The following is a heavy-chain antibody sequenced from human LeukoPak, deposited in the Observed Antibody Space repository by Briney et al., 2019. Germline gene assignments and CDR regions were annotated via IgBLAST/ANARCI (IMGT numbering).Heavy chain of an antibody. CDR3: VSPGGGGSWSFDY. CDR1: GFTFSSYG. D-gene: IGHD2-15*01. CDR2: ISGSGGST. J-gene: IGHJ4*02. Sequence: GGTLRLSCAASGFTFSSYGMSWVRQAPGKGLEWVSAISGSGGSTYYADSVKGRFTISRDNSKNTLYLQMNSLRAEDTAVYYCVSPGGGGSWSFDYWGQGTLVTVSS. V-gene: IGHV3-23*01.